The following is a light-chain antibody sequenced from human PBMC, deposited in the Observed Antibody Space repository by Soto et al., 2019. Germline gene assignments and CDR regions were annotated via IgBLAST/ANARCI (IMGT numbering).Light chain of an antibody. V-gene: IGLV2-11*01. CDR1: SSDVGGYNY. Sequence: QSALTQPRSVSGSPGQSVTISCTGTSSDVGGYNYVSWYQQHPGKAPTLMIYDVSKRPSGVPDRFSGSKSGNTASLTISGLQDDDEDDYYCCSYAGSYTWVFGGGTKLTVL. J-gene: IGLJ3*02. CDR2: DVS. CDR3: CSYAGSYTWV.